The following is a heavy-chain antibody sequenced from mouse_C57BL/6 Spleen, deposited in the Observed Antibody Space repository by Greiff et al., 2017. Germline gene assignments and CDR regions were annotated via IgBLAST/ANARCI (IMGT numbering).Heavy chain of an antibody. CDR1: GYTFTSYG. Sequence: QVQLQQSGAELARPGASVKLSCKASGYTFTSYGISWVKQRTGQGLEWIGEIYPRSGNTYYNEKFKCKATLTADKSSSTAYMELRSLTSEDSAVYFCARSLIYYYGSSPPWFAYWGQGTLVTVSA. V-gene: IGHV1-81*01. CDR3: ARSLIYYYGSSPPWFAY. J-gene: IGHJ3*01. CDR2: IYPRSGNT. D-gene: IGHD1-1*01.